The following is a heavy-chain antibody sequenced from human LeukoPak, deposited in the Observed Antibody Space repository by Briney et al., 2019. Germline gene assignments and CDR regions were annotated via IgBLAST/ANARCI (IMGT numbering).Heavy chain of an antibody. J-gene: IGHJ4*02. CDR3: AKAAYYYDSSGYYPIGY. CDR2: IGGSGGRT. CDR1: GFTFRSYA. Sequence: GGSLRLSCAASGFTFRSYAMNWVRQAPGKGLEWVSGIGGSGGRTYYADSVKGRFTISRDNSKNAVYLQMNSLRAEDTAVYYCAKAAYYYDSSGYYPIGYWGQGTLVTVSS. V-gene: IGHV3-23*01. D-gene: IGHD3-22*01.